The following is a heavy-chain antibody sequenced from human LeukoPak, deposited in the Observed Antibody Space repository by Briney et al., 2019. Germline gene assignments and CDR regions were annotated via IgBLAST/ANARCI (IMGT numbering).Heavy chain of an antibody. CDR2: VWYDGNNK. J-gene: IGHJ4*02. CDR3: ARGDDGRSLDY. CDR1: GFTFSSYG. V-gene: IGHV3-33*01. Sequence: GGSLRLSCAASGFTFSSYGMHWVRQAPGKGPEWVAIVWYDGNNKYYADSVKGRFTISRDNSENILFLQMNSLRVEDSALYYCARGDDGRSLDYWGQGTRVTVSS. D-gene: IGHD1-1*01.